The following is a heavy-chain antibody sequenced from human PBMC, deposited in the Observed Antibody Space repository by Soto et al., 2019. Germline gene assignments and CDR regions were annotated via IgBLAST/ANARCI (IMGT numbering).Heavy chain of an antibody. J-gene: IGHJ4*02. CDR3: ARADCSGGSCYNFDY. D-gene: IGHD2-15*01. CDR2: IYYSGST. CDR1: GGSISSGGYY. V-gene: IGHV4-31*03. Sequence: QVQLQESGPGLVKHSQTLSLTCTVSGGSISSGGYYWSWIRQHPGKGLEWIGYIYYSGSTYYNPSLKSRVTISVDTSKNQFSLKLSSVTAAYMAVYYCARADCSGGSCYNFDYWGQGTLVTVSS.